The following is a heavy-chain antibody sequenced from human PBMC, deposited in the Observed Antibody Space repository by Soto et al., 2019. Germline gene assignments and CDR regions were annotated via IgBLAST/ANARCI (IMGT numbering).Heavy chain of an antibody. CDR1: GYTFTSYD. V-gene: IGHV1-8*01. D-gene: IGHD2-15*01. J-gene: IGHJ5*02. CDR3: ARGGRESGVGNWFDP. Sequence: QVQQVQSGAEVKKPGASVQVSCKASGYTFTSYDINWVRQATGQGLEWMGWMNPNTDNTGYAQKFQGRVTMTRNTSISTAYRELESLRSEDTAVYYCARGGRESGVGNWFDPWGQGTLVTVS. CDR2: MNPNTDNT.